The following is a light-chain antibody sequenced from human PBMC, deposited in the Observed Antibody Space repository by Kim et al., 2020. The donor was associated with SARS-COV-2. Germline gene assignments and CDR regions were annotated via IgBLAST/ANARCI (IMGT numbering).Light chain of an antibody. V-gene: IGKV1-39*01. CDR3: QQSDITPYT. J-gene: IGKJ2*01. CDR1: RSIGNH. Sequence: DIQMTQSPSSLSASVGDRVTITCRASRSIGNHLNWYQQRPGKAPNLLIYAASNLQTGVSSRYSGSESGTDFTLSIRNLQPEDSATYYCQQSDITPYTIGQGTKLEI. CDR2: AAS.